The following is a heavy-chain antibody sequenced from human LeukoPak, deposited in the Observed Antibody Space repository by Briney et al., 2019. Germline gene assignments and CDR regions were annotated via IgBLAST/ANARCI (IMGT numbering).Heavy chain of an antibody. Sequence: GGSLRLSXAASGFTFDEYAMHWDRQAPGKGLEWVSLINRDGGSTYYAVSGKGPFTIASCNSKNSLYLQMTSLRAENTALYYCAKEGYYYDSSGAGAFDIWGQGTMVTVSS. J-gene: IGHJ3*02. CDR2: INRDGGST. D-gene: IGHD3-22*01. CDR3: AKEGYYYDSSGAGAFDI. CDR1: GFTFDEYA. V-gene: IGHV3-43D*03.